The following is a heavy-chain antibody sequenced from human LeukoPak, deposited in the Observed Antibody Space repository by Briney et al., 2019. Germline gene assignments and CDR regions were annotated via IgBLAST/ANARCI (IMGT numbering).Heavy chain of an antibody. Sequence: SETLSLTCAAYGGSFSGYYWSRIRQPPGKGLEWIGEINHSGSTNYNPSLKSRVTISVDTSKNQFSLKLSSVTAADTAVYYCARIPPYYYDSSGYYYAFDYWGQGTLVTVSS. CDR3: ARIPPYYYDSSGYYYAFDY. J-gene: IGHJ4*02. V-gene: IGHV4-34*01. CDR1: GGSFSGYY. CDR2: INHSGST. D-gene: IGHD3-22*01.